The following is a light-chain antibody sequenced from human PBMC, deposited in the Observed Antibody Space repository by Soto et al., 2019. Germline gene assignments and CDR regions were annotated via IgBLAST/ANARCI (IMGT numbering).Light chain of an antibody. CDR3: QQVNSYPLT. V-gene: IGKV1-9*01. J-gene: IGKJ4*01. CDR1: QGIGGY. CDR2: AAS. Sequence: IQLTQSPSSLSANVGDRVTITCRASQGIGGYLAWYQQKQGKAPKILIYAASTLQGGVPSRFSGSGSGTDYTLTISSLQPEDFATYYCQQVNSYPLTFGGGTKVEIK.